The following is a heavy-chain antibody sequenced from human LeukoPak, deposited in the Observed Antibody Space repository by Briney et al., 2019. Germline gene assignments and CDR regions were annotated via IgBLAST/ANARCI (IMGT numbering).Heavy chain of an antibody. V-gene: IGHV3-23*01. CDR2: ISGSGGST. Sequence: GGSLRLSCAASGFTFSSYAMSWVRQAPGKGLEWVSAISGSGGSTYYADSVKGRFTISRDNSKNTLYLQMNSLRAEDTAVYYCAKGSGRGYSYGFDYWGQGTLVTVSP. D-gene: IGHD5-18*01. CDR3: AKGSGRGYSYGFDY. CDR1: GFTFSSYA. J-gene: IGHJ4*02.